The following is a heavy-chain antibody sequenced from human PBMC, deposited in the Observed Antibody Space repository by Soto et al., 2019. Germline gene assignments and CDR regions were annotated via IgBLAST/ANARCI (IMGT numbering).Heavy chain of an antibody. V-gene: IGHV4-39*01. CDR1: GFSISSSSYY. CDR2: IYYSGST. Sequence: SETLSLTCTVSGFSISSSSYYWGWIRQPPGKGLEWIGSIYYSGSTYYNPSLKSRVTISVDTSKNQFSLKLSSVTAADTAVYYCASDHIVVVPAAIWGDFDYWGQGTLVTVSS. CDR3: ASDHIVVVPAAIWGDFDY. J-gene: IGHJ4*02. D-gene: IGHD2-2*02.